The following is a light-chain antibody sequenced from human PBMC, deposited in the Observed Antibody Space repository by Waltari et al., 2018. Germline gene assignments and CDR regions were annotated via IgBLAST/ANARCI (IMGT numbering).Light chain of an antibody. CDR3: QQFYSPLHT. V-gene: IGKV4-1*01. CDR2: WAS. J-gene: IGKJ2*01. CDR1: LCLLDTSSNRNF. Sequence: IVTTHSPESLAESLRERATINCKCSLCLLDTSSNRNFLACYQQKSGQPPKTFIYWASTREFEVPDRFSGSGSGTDFTLTISSLQAEDVAVYYCQQFYSPLHTFGQGTKLEIK.